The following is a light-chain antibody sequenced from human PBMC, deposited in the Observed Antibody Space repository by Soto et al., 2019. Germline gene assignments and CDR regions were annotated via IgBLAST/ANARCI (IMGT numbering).Light chain of an antibody. CDR1: QSVSSSH. CDR2: GAS. CDR3: QQYGSSPRT. J-gene: IGKJ1*01. Sequence: EIVLTQSPGTLSLSPGERATLSCRASQSVSSSHLAWYQQKFGQAPRLLIYGASSRATGIPDRFSGSGSGTDFTLTISRLEPEDFAVYYCQQYGSSPRTFGQGTKVDIK. V-gene: IGKV3-20*01.